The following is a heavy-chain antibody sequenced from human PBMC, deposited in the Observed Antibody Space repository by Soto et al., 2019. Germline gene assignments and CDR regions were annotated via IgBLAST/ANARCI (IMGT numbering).Heavy chain of an antibody. CDR1: GGSISSGGYY. CDR3: ARAPDIALALDN. CDR2: IYYSGST. Sequence: SETLSLTCTVSGGSISSGGYYWSWIRQHPGKGLEWIGYIYYSGSTYYNPSLKSRVSISVDTSKNQFSLKLSSVTAADTAVYYCARAPDIALALDNWGQGTLVTVSS. D-gene: IGHD5-18*01. V-gene: IGHV4-31*03. J-gene: IGHJ4*02.